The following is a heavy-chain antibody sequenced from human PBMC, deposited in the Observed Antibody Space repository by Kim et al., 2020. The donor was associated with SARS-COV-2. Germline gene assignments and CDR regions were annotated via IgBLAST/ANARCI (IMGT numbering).Heavy chain of an antibody. CDR3: VRIRGTGTTRSQSYHYYMDV. D-gene: IGHD1-7*01. Sequence: SGPTLVKPTQTLTLTCTFSGFSLLTSGMCVNWIRQPPGKALEWLARIDWDDDKYYNTSLKTRLTISKDTSKNQVVLTMTNMDPVDTATYYCVRIRGTGTTRSQSYHYYMDVWGKGTTVTVSS. CDR2: IDWDDDK. CDR1: GFSLLTSGMC. J-gene: IGHJ6*03. V-gene: IGHV2-70*11.